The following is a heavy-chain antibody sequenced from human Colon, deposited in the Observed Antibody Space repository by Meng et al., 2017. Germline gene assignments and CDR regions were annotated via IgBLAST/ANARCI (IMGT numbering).Heavy chain of an antibody. V-gene: IGHV4-34*01. CDR3: ARERLSSGWYGGRWFDP. D-gene: IGHD6-19*01. Sequence: HGELQQWRAGLFKPSETLSLTGAVYGGSFSVYYWSWIRQPPGKGLEWIGEINHSGSTNYNPSLKSRVTISVDTSKNQFSLKLSSVTAADTAVYYCARERLSSGWYGGRWFDPWGQGTLVTVSS. J-gene: IGHJ5*02. CDR2: INHSGST. CDR1: GGSFSVYY.